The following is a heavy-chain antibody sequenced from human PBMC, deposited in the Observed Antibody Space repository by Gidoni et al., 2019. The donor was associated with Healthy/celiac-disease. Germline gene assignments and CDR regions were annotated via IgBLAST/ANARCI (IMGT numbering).Heavy chain of an antibody. J-gene: IGHJ3*02. D-gene: IGHD6-19*01. CDR3: ARSSGWNAFDI. V-gene: IGHV3-33*01. CDR1: GFTFSSYG. Sequence: QVQLVESGGGVVQPGRSLRLSCAASGFTFSSYGMHWVRQAPGKGLEWVAVIWYDGSNKYYADSVKGRFTISRDNSKNTLYLQMNSLRAEDTAVYYCARSSGWNAFDIWGQGTMVTVSS. CDR2: IWYDGSNK.